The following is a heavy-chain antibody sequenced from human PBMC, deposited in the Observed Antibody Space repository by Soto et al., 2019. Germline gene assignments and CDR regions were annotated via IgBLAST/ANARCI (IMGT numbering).Heavy chain of an antibody. V-gene: IGHV4-30-4*01. D-gene: IGHD2-21*02. CDR1: GGSISSGDYY. CDR2: IYYSGST. Sequence: SETLSLTCTVSGGSISSGDYYWSWIRQPPGKGLEWIGYIYYSGSTYYNPSLKSRVTISVDTSKNQFSLKLSSVTAADTAVYYCARANLQLHCGGDCYSNWFDPWGQGTLVTVSS. CDR3: ARANLQLHCGGDCYSNWFDP. J-gene: IGHJ5*02.